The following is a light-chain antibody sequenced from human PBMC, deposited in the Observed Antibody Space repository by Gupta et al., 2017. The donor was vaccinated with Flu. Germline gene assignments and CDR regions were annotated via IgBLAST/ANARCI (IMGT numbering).Light chain of an antibody. CDR3: SSYAGSNSHVV. V-gene: IGLV2-8*01. Sequence: HSALTQPPSASGSPGQSVTISCTGTSSDVGGYNYVSWYQQHPGKAPKLMIYEVSKRPSGVPNRFSGSKSGNTASLTVSGLQAEDEADYYCSSYAGSNSHVVFGGGTKLTAL. CDR1: SSDVGGYNY. J-gene: IGLJ2*01. CDR2: EVS.